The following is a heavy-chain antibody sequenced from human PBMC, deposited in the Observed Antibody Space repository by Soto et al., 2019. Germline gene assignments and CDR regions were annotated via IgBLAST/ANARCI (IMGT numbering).Heavy chain of an antibody. Sequence: SETLSLTCTFSGGSVSSGSYYWSWIRQPPGKGLEWIGYIYYSGSTNYNPSLKSRVAISVDTSKNQFSLKLSSVTAADTAVYYCARGENVGPGYCISTSCPQMYYFDYWGQGTLVTVSS. CDR3: ARGENVGPGYCISTSCPQMYYFDY. CDR2: IYYSGST. CDR1: GGSVSSGSYY. D-gene: IGHD2-2*01. V-gene: IGHV4-61*01. J-gene: IGHJ4*02.